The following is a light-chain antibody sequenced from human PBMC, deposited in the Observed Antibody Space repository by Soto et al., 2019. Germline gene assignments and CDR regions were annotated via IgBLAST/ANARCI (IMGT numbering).Light chain of an antibody. CDR3: LPYYSGAQLV. J-gene: IGLJ2*01. CDR1: TGAVTSGYY. Sequence: QAVVTQEPSLTVSPGGTVTLTCASSTGAVTSGYYPNWFQQKPGQAPRALIYSTTNKYSWTPARFSGSLLGGKAALTISGVQPEDEAEYYCLPYYSGAQLVFGGGTKLTVL. CDR2: STT. V-gene: IGLV7-43*01.